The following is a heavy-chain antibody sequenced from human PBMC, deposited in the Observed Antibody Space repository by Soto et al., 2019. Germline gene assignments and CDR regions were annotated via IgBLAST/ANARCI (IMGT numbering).Heavy chain of an antibody. V-gene: IGHV1-8*01. CDR3: ARDNRYNWNDEGWFDT. CDR2: MNPNSGNT. J-gene: IGHJ5*02. D-gene: IGHD1-20*01. Sequence: QVQLVQSGAEVKKPGASVKVSCKASGYSFSDYDINWVRQATGQGPEWMGWMNPNSGNTGYAQKFQGRVTMTRNTSINTGYMEFSSLGSEDTAVYYCARDNRYNWNDEGWFDTWGQGTLVTVSS. CDR1: GYSFSDYD.